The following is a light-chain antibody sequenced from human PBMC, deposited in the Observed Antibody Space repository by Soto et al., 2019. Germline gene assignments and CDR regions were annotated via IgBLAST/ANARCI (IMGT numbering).Light chain of an antibody. Sequence: EIVLTQSPGTPSLSPGERATLSCRASQSVKSNYLAWYQQRPGQAPRLLIYGASIRATGIPDRFSGSGSGTDFTLTISRLQPEDSAVYYCQQYGSSSGTFGPGTKVDIK. CDR1: QSVKSNY. V-gene: IGKV3-20*01. J-gene: IGKJ3*01. CDR3: QQYGSSSGT. CDR2: GAS.